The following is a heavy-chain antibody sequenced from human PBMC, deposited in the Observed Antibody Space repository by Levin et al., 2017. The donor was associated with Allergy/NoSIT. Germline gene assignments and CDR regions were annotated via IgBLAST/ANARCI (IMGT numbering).Heavy chain of an antibody. J-gene: IGHJ4*02. Sequence: GESLKISCTTSGFTFGDYAMSWFRQAPGKGLEWIGVFRSEAYGGTIEYAASVKGRFTISRDASKNIAYLQMNSLKTEDTAVYYCTRAAHNGWPSDYWGPGTLVTVSS. V-gene: IGHV3-49*03. CDR1: GFTFGDYA. CDR3: TRAAHNGWPSDY. D-gene: IGHD2-8*01. CDR2: FRSEAYGGTI.